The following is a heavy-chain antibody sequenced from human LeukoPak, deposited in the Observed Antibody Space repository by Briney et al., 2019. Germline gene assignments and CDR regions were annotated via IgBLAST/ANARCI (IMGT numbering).Heavy chain of an antibody. CDR2: IYTNGRDT. D-gene: IGHD3-10*02. J-gene: IGHJ6*02. CDR1: GFTFRSFG. CDR3: AHMVWEYVGGLDV. V-gene: IGHV3-23*05. Sequence: PGGSLRLSCAASGFTFRSFGMNWVRQAPGKGLEWVSGIYTNGRDTRYADSVKGRFTISRDNSKNTLYLQMHSLRVEDTAVYYCAHMVWEYVGGLDVWGQGTTDTVSS.